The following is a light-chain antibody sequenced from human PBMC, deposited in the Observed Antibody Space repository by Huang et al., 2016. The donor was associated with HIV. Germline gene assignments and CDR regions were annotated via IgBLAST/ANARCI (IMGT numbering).Light chain of an antibody. V-gene: IGKV1-39*01. CDR2: GAS. Sequence: DIQLTQSPSSLSASLGDRVTITCWASQTISGYLHWYQQRPGKAPQILIFGASSLHSGVPSRFSGSGSGTDFTLTVSDMQPEDFGTYYCQQSYSSPPTFGQGTKVEIK. CDR3: QQSYSSPPT. CDR1: QTISGY. J-gene: IGKJ1*01.